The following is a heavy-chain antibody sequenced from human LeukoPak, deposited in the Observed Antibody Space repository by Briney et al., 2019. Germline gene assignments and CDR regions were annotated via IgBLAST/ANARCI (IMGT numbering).Heavy chain of an antibody. D-gene: IGHD5-18*01. J-gene: IGHJ4*02. CDR1: GGSFSGYY. V-gene: IGHV4-34*01. CDR2: INHSGST. CDR3: ATLGSGYSYGYGGY. Sequence: PSETLSLTCAVYGGSFSGYYWSWIRQPPGKGLEWIGEINHSGSTNYNPSLKSRVTISVDTSKNQFSLKLSSVTAADTAVYYCATLGSGYSYGYGGYWGQGTLVTVSS.